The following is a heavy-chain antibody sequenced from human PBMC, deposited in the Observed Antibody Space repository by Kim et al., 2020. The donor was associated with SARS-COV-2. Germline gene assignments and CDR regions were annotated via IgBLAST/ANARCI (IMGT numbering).Heavy chain of an antibody. CDR3: TRDHRGYSYGLVDY. D-gene: IGHD5-18*01. CDR2: IRSKAYGGTT. J-gene: IGHJ4*02. CDR1: GFTFGDYA. Sequence: GGSLRLSCTASGFTFGDYAMSWFRQAPGKGLEWVGFIRSKAYGGTTEYAASVKGRFTISRDDSKSIAYLQMNSLKTEDTAVYYCTRDHRGYSYGLVDYWGQGTLVTVSS. V-gene: IGHV3-49*03.